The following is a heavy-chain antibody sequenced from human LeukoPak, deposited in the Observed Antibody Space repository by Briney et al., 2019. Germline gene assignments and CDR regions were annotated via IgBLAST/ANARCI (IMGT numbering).Heavy chain of an antibody. CDR2: ISGSGGST. CDR3: ARDRAMDDY. CDR1: GFTFSSYA. Sequence: GGSLRLSCAASGFTFSSYAMSWVRQAPGKGLEWVSAISGSGGSTYYADSVKGRFTISRDNARNSLYLHMNSLGAEDTAVYYCARDRAMDDYWAREPWSPSPQ. D-gene: IGHD2-8*01. J-gene: IGHJ4*02. V-gene: IGHV3-23*01.